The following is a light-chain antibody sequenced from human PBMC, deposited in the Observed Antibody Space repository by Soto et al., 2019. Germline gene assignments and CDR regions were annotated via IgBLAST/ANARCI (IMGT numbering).Light chain of an antibody. Sequence: DIQMTQSPSTLSASVGDRVTITCRASQSISSWLAWYQQKPGKAPKLLIYKASNLQSGVPSRFSGSGSGTEFPLTISSLQPDDVATYYCQQYNDYPITFGGGTTVGIK. CDR3: QQYNDYPIT. J-gene: IGKJ4*01. CDR2: KAS. CDR1: QSISSW. V-gene: IGKV1-5*03.